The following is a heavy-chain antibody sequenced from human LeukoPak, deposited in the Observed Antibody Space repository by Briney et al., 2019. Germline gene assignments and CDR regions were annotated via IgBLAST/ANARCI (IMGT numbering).Heavy chain of an antibody. CDR2: IYSGGGA. J-gene: IGHJ4*02. V-gene: IGHV3-53*01. CDR1: GFTVSNNY. D-gene: IGHD3-22*01. Sequence: GGSVRLSCVASGFTVSNNYMSWVRQAPGKGLEWVSVIYSGGGAYYADSVKGRFTISRDNSKNTLYLQMNSLRAEDTAVYYCARNPYDSSGYYSFFDFWGQGTLVIVSS. CDR3: ARNPYDSSGYYSFFDF.